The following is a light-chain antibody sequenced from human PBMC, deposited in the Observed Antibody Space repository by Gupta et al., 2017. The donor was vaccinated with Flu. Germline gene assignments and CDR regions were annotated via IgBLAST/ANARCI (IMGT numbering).Light chain of an antibody. J-gene: IGLJ1*01. CDR1: SSNIGITY. V-gene: IGLV1-51*02. CDR2: ENN. Sequence: SSSNIGITYVSWYQQFPGTAPKLLIYENNKRPSGIPDRFSGSKSGTSAALGITGLQTGDEADYYCGTWGGSLSTDVFGTETKVTVL. CDR3: GTWGGSLSTDV.